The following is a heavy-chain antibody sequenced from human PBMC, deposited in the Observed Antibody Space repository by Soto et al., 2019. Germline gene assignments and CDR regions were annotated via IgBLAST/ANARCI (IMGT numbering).Heavy chain of an antibody. V-gene: IGHV4-59*08. J-gene: IGHJ4*02. CDR3: ARLGQTQLVVPAAMIPEVFDY. D-gene: IGHD2-2*01. CDR1: GGSISSYY. Sequence: PSETLSLTCTVSGGSISSYYWSWIRQPPGKGLEWIGYIYYSGSTNYNPSLKSRVTISVDTSKNQFSLKLSSVTAADTAVYYCARLGQTQLVVPAAMIPEVFDYWGQGTLVTVSS. CDR2: IYYSGST.